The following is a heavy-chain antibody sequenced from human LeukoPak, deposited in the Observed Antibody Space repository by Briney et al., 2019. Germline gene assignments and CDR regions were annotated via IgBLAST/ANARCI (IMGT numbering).Heavy chain of an antibody. CDR1: GGSISSYY. D-gene: IGHD3-22*01. CDR2: IYYSGST. V-gene: IGHV4-59*01. Sequence: SETLSLTCTVSGGSISSYYWSWIRQPPGKGLEWIGYIYYSGSTNCNPSLKSRVTISVDTSKNQFSLKLSSVTAADTAVYYCARGQWLPVFDFWGQGTLVTVSS. J-gene: IGHJ4*02. CDR3: ARGQWLPVFDF.